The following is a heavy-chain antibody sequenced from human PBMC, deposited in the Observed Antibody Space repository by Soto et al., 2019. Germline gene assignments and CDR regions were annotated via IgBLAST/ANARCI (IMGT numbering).Heavy chain of an antibody. D-gene: IGHD5-12*01. CDR2: IYYSGTT. V-gene: IGHV4-39*01. Sequence: PSETLSLTCSVFGGSISTSRHYWGWIRQPPGKGLEWIASIYYSGTTSYNPSLTSRVTISVDTSKNQFSLKVKSLAATDTAVYYCARHVEYSGYFYGGFDPWGQGTLVTVSS. CDR3: ARHVEYSGYFYGGFDP. J-gene: IGHJ5*02. CDR1: GGSISTSRHY.